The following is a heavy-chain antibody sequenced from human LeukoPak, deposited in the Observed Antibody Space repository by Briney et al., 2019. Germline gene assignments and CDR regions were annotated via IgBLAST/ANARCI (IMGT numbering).Heavy chain of an antibody. CDR2: INHSGST. J-gene: IGHJ4*02. Sequence: SETLSLTCAVYGGSFSGYYWSWIRQPPGKGLERIGEINHSGSTNYNPSLKSRVTISVDTSKNQFSLKLSSVTAADTAVYYCAKVGYCSGGSCYSHLDYWGQGTLVTVSS. V-gene: IGHV4-34*01. D-gene: IGHD2-15*01. CDR3: AKVGYCSGGSCYSHLDY. CDR1: GGSFSGYY.